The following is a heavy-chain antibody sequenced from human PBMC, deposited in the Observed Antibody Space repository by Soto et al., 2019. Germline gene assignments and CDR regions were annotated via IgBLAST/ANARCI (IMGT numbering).Heavy chain of an antibody. Sequence: KASETLSLTCTVSAGSISSSSYYWGRIRQPPGKGLEWIGSIYYSGSTYYNPSLKSRVTISVDTSKNQFSLKLSSVTDADTAVYYCARIIMVRGVSKDYYFDYWGQGTLVTVSS. CDR2: IYYSGST. V-gene: IGHV4-39*01. CDR3: ARIIMVRGVSKDYYFDY. CDR1: AGSISSSSYY. D-gene: IGHD3-10*01. J-gene: IGHJ4*02.